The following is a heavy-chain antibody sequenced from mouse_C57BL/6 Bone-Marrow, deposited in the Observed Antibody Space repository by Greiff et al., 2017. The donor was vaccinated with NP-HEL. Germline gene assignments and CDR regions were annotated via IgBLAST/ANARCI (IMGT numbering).Heavy chain of an antibody. CDR2: IDPENGDT. D-gene: IGHD3-2*02. Sequence: VHVKQSGAELVRPGASVKLSCTASGFNIKDDYMHWVKQRPEQGLEWIGWIDPENGDTEYASKFQGKATITADTSSNTAYLQLSSLTSDDTAVYYCTTDSSGVAYWGQGTLVTVSA. V-gene: IGHV14-4*01. CDR3: TTDSSGVAY. CDR1: GFNIKDDY. J-gene: IGHJ3*01.